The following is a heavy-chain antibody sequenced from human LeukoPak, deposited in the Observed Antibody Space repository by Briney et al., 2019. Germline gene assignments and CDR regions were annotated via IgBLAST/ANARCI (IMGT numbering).Heavy chain of an antibody. D-gene: IGHD3-3*02. CDR1: GFTFSSYA. CDR3: XXXXXXXSMHFAFDI. Sequence: PGGSLRLSCAASGFTFSSYAMHWVRQAPGKGLEWVAVISYDGSNKYYADFVKGRFTISRDNSKNTLYLQMNSLRAEDTAVYYXXXXXXXXSMHFAFDIWGQGTMVTVSS. V-gene: IGHV3-30-3*01. J-gene: IGHJ3*02. CDR2: ISYDGSNK.